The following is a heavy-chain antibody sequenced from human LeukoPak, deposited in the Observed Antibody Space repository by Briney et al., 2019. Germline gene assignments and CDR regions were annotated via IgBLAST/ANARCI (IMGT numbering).Heavy chain of an antibody. Sequence: PSETLSLTCTVSGGSISSYYWSWIRQPPGKGLEWIGYIYYSGSTNYNPSLKSRVTISVDMSKNQFSLKLSSVTASDTAVYYCARGGYDPTYYMDVWGKGTTVTVSS. CDR3: ARGGYDPTYYMDV. V-gene: IGHV4-59*01. D-gene: IGHD3-3*01. CDR1: GGSISSYY. J-gene: IGHJ6*03. CDR2: IYYSGST.